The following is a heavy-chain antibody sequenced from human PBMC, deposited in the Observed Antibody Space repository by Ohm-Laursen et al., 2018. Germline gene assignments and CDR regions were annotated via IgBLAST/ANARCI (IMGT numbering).Heavy chain of an antibody. Sequence: SLRLSCSASGFTFSSYGMHWVRQAPGKGLEWMAVISYDGSNKYYADSVKGRFTISRDNSKNTLYLQMNSLRAEDTAVYYCAKDSPGGYSSSWYSQDYWGQGTLVTVSS. CDR2: ISYDGSNK. CDR3: AKDSPGGYSSSWYSQDY. CDR1: GFTFSSYG. D-gene: IGHD6-13*01. J-gene: IGHJ4*02. V-gene: IGHV3-30*18.